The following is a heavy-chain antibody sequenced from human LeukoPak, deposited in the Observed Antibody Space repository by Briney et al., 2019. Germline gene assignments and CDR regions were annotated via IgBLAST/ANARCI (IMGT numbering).Heavy chain of an antibody. V-gene: IGHV3-23*03. CDR2: IYSGGST. D-gene: IGHD1-1*01. CDR1: GFTFSSYA. CDR3: AKGNNHGTD. J-gene: IGHJ1*01. Sequence: SGGSLRLSCAASGFTFSSYAMSWVRQAPGKGLEWVSVIYSGGSTYYADSVKGRFTISRDNSKNTLYLQMNSLGAGDTAVYYCAKGNNHGTDWGQGTLVTVSS.